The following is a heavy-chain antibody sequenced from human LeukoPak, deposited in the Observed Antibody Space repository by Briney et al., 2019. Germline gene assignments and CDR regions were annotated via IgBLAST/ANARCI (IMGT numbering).Heavy chain of an antibody. Sequence: PGGSLILTCAASGFTFSHYGMHWVRQAPGKGLEWVAVIWSDGSNQFYADSVKGRFTISRDDSQNTVFLQMSSLRAEDTAIYYCAKDAQRGFDYSNSLQYWGQASLATVSS. V-gene: IGHV3-33*06. J-gene: IGHJ4*02. D-gene: IGHD4-11*01. CDR3: AKDAQRGFDYSNSLQY. CDR1: GFTFSHYG. CDR2: IWSDGSNQ.